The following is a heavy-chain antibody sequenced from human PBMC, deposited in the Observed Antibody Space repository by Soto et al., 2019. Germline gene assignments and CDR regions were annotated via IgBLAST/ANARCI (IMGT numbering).Heavy chain of an antibody. V-gene: IGHV3-33*01. D-gene: IGHD5-12*01. CDR2: IWYDGSNK. Sequence: GGSLRLSCAASGFTFSSYGMHWVRQAPGKGLEWVAVIWYDGSNKYYADSVKGRFTISRDNSKNTLYLQMNSLRAEDTAVYYCAREYISGYDYASGYYYGMDVWGQGTTVTVSS. J-gene: IGHJ6*02. CDR3: AREYISGYDYASGYYYGMDV. CDR1: GFTFSSYG.